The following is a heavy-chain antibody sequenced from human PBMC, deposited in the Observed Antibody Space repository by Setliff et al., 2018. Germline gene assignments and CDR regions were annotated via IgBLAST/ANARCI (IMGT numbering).Heavy chain of an antibody. CDR2: IHYGGTT. Sequence: SETLSLTCNVSGASINTGTYYWAWIRQPPGKGLEWIGRIHYGGTTYYNASLKSRVTISVDTSKNQFSLRLNSVTAADTAIYYCARDASASDGRNAFDIWGQGTMVTVSS. CDR3: ARDASASDGRNAFDI. V-gene: IGHV4-39*07. J-gene: IGHJ3*02. D-gene: IGHD1-26*01. CDR1: GASINTGTYY.